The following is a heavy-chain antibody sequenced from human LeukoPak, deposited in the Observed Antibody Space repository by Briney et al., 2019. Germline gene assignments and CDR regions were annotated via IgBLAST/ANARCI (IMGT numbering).Heavy chain of an antibody. CDR1: GFTFSSYA. CDR3: SAVAELDGFEI. V-gene: IGHV3-23*01. D-gene: IGHD6-19*01. J-gene: IGHJ3*02. Sequence: PGGSLRLSCAASGFTFSSYAMSWVRQAPGKGLEWVSAISGSGGSTYYADSVKGRFTLSRENSKNTLYLEVHTLRREDTAVYLCSAVAELDGFEIWGQRTMVTVSS. CDR2: ISGSGGST.